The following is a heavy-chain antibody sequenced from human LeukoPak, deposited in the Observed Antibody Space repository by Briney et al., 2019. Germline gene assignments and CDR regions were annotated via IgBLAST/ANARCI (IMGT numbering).Heavy chain of an antibody. Sequence: SQTLSLTCTVSGGSISSCDYYWSWLPQPQGKGLEWGGCIYYSRSTYYKPSLKSRVTISVDTSKNQFSLKVSSVTAADTAVYYCARAVIGVRGVILSLYDAFDIWGQGTMVTVSS. D-gene: IGHD3-10*01. V-gene: IGHV4-30-4*01. CDR2: IYYSRST. CDR1: GGSISSCDYY. J-gene: IGHJ3*02. CDR3: ARAVIGVRGVILSLYDAFDI.